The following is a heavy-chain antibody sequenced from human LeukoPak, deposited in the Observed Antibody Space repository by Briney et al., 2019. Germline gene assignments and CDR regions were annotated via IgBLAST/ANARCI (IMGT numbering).Heavy chain of an antibody. V-gene: IGHV4-34*01. J-gene: IGHJ4*02. CDR1: GGSFSGYY. CDR2: INHSGST. D-gene: IGHD1-7*01. CDR3: ARKATTSDFDY. Sequence: SSETLSLTCAVYGGSFSGYYWSWIRQPPGKGLEWIGEINHSGSTNYNPSLKSRVTISVDTSKNQFSLKLSSVTAADTAVYYCARKATTSDFDYWGQGTLVTVSS.